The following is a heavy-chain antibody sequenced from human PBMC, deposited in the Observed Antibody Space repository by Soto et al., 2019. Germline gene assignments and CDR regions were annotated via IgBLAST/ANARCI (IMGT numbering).Heavy chain of an antibody. V-gene: IGHV1-3*01. CDR2: INAGNGNT. Sequence: QVQLVQSGAEVKKPGASVKVSCKASGYTFTSYAIHWVRQAPGQRLEWMGWINAGNGNTKYSQKFQGRVTITRDTSASPAYMELSSLRSEDTAVYYCASGLYNPSAYGGQGTLFTVSS. D-gene: IGHD1-20*01. J-gene: IGHJ4*02. CDR1: GYTFTSYA. CDR3: ASGLYNPSAY.